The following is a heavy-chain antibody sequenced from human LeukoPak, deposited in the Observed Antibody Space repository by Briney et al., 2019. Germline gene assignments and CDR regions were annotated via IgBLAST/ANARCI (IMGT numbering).Heavy chain of an antibody. Sequence: GGSLRLSCAASGFTFSSYAMSWVRQAPGKGLEWVSAISGSGGSTYYADSVKGRFTISRDNPKNTLYLQMNSLRAEDTAVYYCAKLPLWFGVQWFDPWGQGTLVTVSS. D-gene: IGHD3-10*01. J-gene: IGHJ5*02. V-gene: IGHV3-23*01. CDR1: GFTFSSYA. CDR2: ISGSGGST. CDR3: AKLPLWFGVQWFDP.